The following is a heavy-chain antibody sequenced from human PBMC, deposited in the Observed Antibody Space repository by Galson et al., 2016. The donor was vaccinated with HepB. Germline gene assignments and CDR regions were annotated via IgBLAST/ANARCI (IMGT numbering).Heavy chain of an antibody. Sequence: SLRLSCATSGFTVSNYGMYWVRQAPGKGLEWVAVIWHDGSYTYYADSLKGRFTISRDNSRNTLYLQMNSLRAEDTAVYYCATGDSRSSYYFGMDVWGQGTTVIVSS. V-gene: IGHV3-33*01. CDR2: IWHDGSYT. D-gene: IGHD2/OR15-2a*01. J-gene: IGHJ6*02. CDR1: GFTVSNYG. CDR3: ATGDSRSSYYFGMDV.